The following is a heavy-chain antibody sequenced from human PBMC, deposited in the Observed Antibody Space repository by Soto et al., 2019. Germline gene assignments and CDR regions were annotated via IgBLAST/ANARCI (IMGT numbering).Heavy chain of an antibody. D-gene: IGHD3-10*01. Sequence: SEILSLTCTVSGGSVSSGSYYWSWIRQPPGKGLEWIGYIYYSGSTNYNPSLKSRVTISVDTSKNQFSLKLSSVTAADTAVYYCARGRRYYGSGSYKDWFDPWGQGTLVTVSS. V-gene: IGHV4-61*01. CDR3: ARGRRYYGSGSYKDWFDP. CDR1: GGSVSSGSYY. CDR2: IYYSGST. J-gene: IGHJ5*02.